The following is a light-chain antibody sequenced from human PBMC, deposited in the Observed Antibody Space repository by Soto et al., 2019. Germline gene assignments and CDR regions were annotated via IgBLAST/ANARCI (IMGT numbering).Light chain of an antibody. CDR3: QQRSNWPPT. V-gene: IGKV3-11*01. Sequence: EIVLTQPPATLSLSPGERATLSCRASQSVGRNLAWYQQKPGQAPRLLIYDASNRATGIPARFSGGGSGTDFTLTISSLEPEDFAVYYCQQRSNWPPTFGQGTKVDIK. CDR1: QSVGRN. CDR2: DAS. J-gene: IGKJ1*01.